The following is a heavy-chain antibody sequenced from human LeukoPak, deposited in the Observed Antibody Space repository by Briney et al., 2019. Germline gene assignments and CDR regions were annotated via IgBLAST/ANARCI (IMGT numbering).Heavy chain of an antibody. V-gene: IGHV3-38-3*01. CDR3: ARGDVLYY. CDR2: ISGGST. CDR1: GFTVSSNE. J-gene: IGHJ4*02. D-gene: IGHD2-21*01. Sequence: GGSLRLSCAASGFTVSSNEMSWVRQAPGKGLEWVSSISGGSTYYADSRKGRFTISRDNSKNTLHLQMNSLRAEDTAVYYCARGDVLYYWGQGTLVTVSS.